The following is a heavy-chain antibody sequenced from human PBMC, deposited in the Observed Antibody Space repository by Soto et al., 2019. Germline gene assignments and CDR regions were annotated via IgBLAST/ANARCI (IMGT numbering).Heavy chain of an antibody. V-gene: IGHV1-8*01. D-gene: IGHD3-16*01. Sequence: QVQLVQSGAEVKRPGASVKVSCKASGYTVSSHDIIWVRQPAGQGLAWMGWMNALKVLSKTTDLTNFRGRVVMARDTFLGTAYLELSGLRSDDTAVYFCARGATSDYDVWANRRGDWLDLWGQGTLLTVSS. CDR1: GYTVSSHD. J-gene: IGHJ5*02. CDR2: MNALKVLSKT. CDR3: ARGATSDYDVWANRRGDWLDL.